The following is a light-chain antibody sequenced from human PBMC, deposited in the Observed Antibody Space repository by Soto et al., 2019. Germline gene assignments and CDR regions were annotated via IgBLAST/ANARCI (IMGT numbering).Light chain of an antibody. J-gene: IGLJ1*01. Sequence: QSVLTQPASVSGSPGQSITISCTGTSSDVGSYNLVSWYQQHPGKAPKLMIYEGSKRPSGVSNRFSGSKSGNTASLTISGLQAEDEADYYCCSYAGSSTSVFGTGTKGTV. CDR2: EGS. CDR1: SSDVGSYNL. V-gene: IGLV2-23*01. CDR3: CSYAGSSTSV.